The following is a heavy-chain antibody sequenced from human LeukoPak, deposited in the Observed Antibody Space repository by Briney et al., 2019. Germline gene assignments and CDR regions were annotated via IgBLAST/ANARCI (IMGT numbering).Heavy chain of an antibody. CDR3: ARDSRSLYIFGSWSDY. V-gene: IGHV3-21*04. CDR2: ISGSTTYI. CDR1: GFTFSSYE. J-gene: IGHJ4*02. Sequence: GGSLRLSCAASGFTFSSYEMNWVRQAPGKGLEWVSSISGSTTYIYYADSVKGRFTISRDNAQNSLSLQMNSLRAEDTAVYYCARDSRSLYIFGSWSDYWGQGALVTVSS. D-gene: IGHD3-3*01.